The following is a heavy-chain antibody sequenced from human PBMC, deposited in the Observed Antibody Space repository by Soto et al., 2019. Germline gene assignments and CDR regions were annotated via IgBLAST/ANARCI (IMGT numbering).Heavy chain of an antibody. CDR3: AILLVVAANDAFDI. D-gene: IGHD2-15*01. Sequence: ASVKVSCKASGYTFTSYGISWVQQAPGQGLEWMGWISAYNGNTNYAQKLQGRVTMTTDTSTSTAYMELRSLRSDDTAVYYCAILLVVAANDAFDIWGQGTMVTVSS. CDR1: GYTFTSYG. J-gene: IGHJ3*02. V-gene: IGHV1-18*01. CDR2: ISAYNGNT.